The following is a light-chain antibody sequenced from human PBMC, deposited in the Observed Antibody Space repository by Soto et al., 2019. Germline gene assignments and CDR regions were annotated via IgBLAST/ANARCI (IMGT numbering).Light chain of an antibody. J-gene: IGKJ4*01. CDR3: QQRRNWPLT. CDR1: QSVSSS. Sequence: EIVLTQSPATLSLSPGERATLSCRASQSVSSSLAWYQQKPGQAPRLLIYDASNRATGIPARFSGSGSGTDFTLTISSLAPDDFAVYYCQQRRNWPLTFGGGTEVEI. CDR2: DAS. V-gene: IGKV3-11*01.